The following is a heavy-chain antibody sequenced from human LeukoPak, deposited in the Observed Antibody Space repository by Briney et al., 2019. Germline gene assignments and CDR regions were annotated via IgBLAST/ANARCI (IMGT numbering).Heavy chain of an antibody. V-gene: IGHV4-38-2*02. Sequence: SETLSLTCTVFGYSISSGYYWGWIRQPPGKGLEWIGSIYHSGNTYYNPSLKGRVTISVDTSKNQFSLKMSSVTSADTAVYYCARVYNWNSSGLGAPRDWGRGTLLTVSS. CDR2: IYHSGNT. J-gene: IGHJ4*02. D-gene: IGHD1-7*01. CDR3: ARVYNWNSSGLGAPRD. CDR1: GYSISSGYY.